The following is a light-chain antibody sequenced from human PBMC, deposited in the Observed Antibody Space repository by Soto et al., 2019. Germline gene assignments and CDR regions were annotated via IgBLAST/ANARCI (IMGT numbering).Light chain of an antibody. V-gene: IGKV3-15*01. J-gene: IGKJ4*01. CDR3: QQYSGWPPVT. CDR2: GAP. Sequence: EVLMTQSPATLSLSPGHRATVSCRASHGIGSNLAWYQQKPGQAPRLLIYGAPTRAAGVPVRSSGSGSGTEFTLTISSLQSEDFARYYYQQYSGWPPVTFGGVTMVQIK. CDR1: HGIGSN.